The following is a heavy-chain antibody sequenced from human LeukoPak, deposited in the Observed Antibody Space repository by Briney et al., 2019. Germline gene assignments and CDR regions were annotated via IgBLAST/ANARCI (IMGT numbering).Heavy chain of an antibody. V-gene: IGHV4-59*12. CDR1: GGSITNYY. CDR2: IYHSGRT. D-gene: IGHD1-26*01. Sequence: SETLSLTCTVSGGSITNYYWSWIRQPPEKGLEWIGFIYHSGRTNYNPSLKSRVTISVDTSKNQFSLKLSSVTAADTAVYYCARIVGATRDYWGQGTLVTVSP. CDR3: ARIVGATRDY. J-gene: IGHJ4*02.